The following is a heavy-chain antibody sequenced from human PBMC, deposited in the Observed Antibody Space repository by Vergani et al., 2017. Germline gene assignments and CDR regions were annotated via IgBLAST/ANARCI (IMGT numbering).Heavy chain of an antibody. V-gene: IGHV4-4*03. D-gene: IGHD2-21*01. J-gene: IGHJ4*02. CDR1: GGSIRSHKW. CDR2: THESETS. CDR3: AREGEGALNLDH. Sequence: QVHLQESGPGLVKPPGTLSLTCVVSGGSIRSHKWWSWVRQSPGKGLEWIGETHESETSNYNPSLNSRVTISVDKSTNQCSLKLNSVTAADSGLYYCAREGEGALNLDHWGQGTLVTVSS.